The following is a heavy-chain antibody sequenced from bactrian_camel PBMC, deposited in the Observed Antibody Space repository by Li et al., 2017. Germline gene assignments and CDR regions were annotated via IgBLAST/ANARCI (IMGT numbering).Heavy chain of an antibody. CDR1: GFTFNSYY. Sequence: HVQLVESGGGLVQPGGSLRLSCAVSGFTFNSYYMSWVRQAPGKGLESVSGIYSDGRNTEYAESVKGRFTISRDNATNTVYLQMNSLKPEDTAVYYCVSLVGRPLVHQGTQVTVS. CDR2: IYSDGRNT. J-gene: IGHJ4*01. V-gene: IGHV3-2*01. D-gene: IGHD2*01.